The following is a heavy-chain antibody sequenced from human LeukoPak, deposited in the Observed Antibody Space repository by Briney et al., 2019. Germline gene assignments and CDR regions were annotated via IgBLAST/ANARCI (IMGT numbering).Heavy chain of an antibody. Sequence: SETLPLTCTVSGGSISSYYWSWIRQPPGKGLEWIGYIYYSGSTNYNPSLKSRVTISVDTSKNQFSLKLSSVTAADTAVYSCARQDFWSGYYMSEVYYFDYWGQGTLVTVSS. D-gene: IGHD3-3*01. V-gene: IGHV4-59*01. CDR2: IYYSGST. CDR1: GGSISSYY. J-gene: IGHJ4*02. CDR3: ARQDFWSGYYMSEVYYFDY.